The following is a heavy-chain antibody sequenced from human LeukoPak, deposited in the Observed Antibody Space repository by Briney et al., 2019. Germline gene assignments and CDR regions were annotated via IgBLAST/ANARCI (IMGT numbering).Heavy chain of an antibody. J-gene: IGHJ5*02. CDR1: GYTFTSYG. Sequence: GASVKVSCKASGYTFTSYGISWVRQAPGQGLEWMGWISAYNGNTNYAQKLQGRVTMTTDTSTSTAYMELRSLRSDDTAVYYCARDLLSIAAAGTLDPWGQGTLVTVSS. D-gene: IGHD6-13*01. CDR3: ARDLLSIAAAGTLDP. V-gene: IGHV1-18*01. CDR2: ISAYNGNT.